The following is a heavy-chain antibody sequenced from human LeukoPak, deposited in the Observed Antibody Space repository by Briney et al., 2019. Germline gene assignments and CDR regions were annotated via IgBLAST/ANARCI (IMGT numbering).Heavy chain of an antibody. V-gene: IGHV3-66*02. J-gene: IGHJ3*02. CDR1: TFSVSSNY. CDR3: AGEARDALGI. CDR2: IYAAGST. D-gene: IGHD6-6*01. Sequence: GGSLRLSCAASTFSVSSNYMSWVRRAPGKGLEWVSVIYAAGSTYYADSVKGRFTISRDSSKNTLFLQMNSLRAEDTAVYYCAGEARDALGIWGQGTMVTVSS.